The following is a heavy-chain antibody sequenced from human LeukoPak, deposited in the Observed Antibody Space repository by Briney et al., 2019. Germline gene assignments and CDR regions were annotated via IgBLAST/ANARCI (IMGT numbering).Heavy chain of an antibody. CDR2: INHSGST. D-gene: IGHD3-3*01. CDR3: ARRFLEWLYNWFDP. CDR1: GGSLSGYY. V-gene: IGHV4-34*01. Sequence: PSETLSLTCAVYGGSLSGYYWSWIRQPPGKGLEWIGEINHSGSTNYNPSLKSRVTISVDTSKNQFSLKLSSVTAADTAVYYCARRFLEWLYNWFDPWGQGTLVTVSS. J-gene: IGHJ5*02.